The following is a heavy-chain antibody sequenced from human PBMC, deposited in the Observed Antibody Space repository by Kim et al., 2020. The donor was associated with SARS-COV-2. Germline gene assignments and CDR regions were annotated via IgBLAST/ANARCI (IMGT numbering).Heavy chain of an antibody. CDR1: GFTFSSYG. D-gene: IGHD3-22*01. CDR2: ISYDGSNK. Sequence: GGSLRLSCAASGFTFSSYGMHWVRQAPGKGLEWVAVISYDGSNKYYADSVKGRFTISRDNSKNTLYLQMNSLRAEDTAVYYCAKYPYDSSGYSIPDAEYFQHWGQGTLVTVSS. V-gene: IGHV3-30*18. J-gene: IGHJ1*01. CDR3: AKYPYDSSGYSIPDAEYFQH.